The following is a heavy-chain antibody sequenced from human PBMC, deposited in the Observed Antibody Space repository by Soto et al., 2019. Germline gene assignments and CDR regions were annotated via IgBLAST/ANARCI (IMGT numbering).Heavy chain of an antibody. D-gene: IGHD6-13*01. CDR3: ARDWAAAGPFDY. V-gene: IGHV1-18*01. CDR2: ISAYNGNT. J-gene: IGHJ4*02. Sequence: QVQLVQSGAEVKKPGASVKVSCKASGYTFTSYGLSWVRQAPGQGLEWMGWISAYNGNTNYAQKRQGRVTMTTDTPTSTADRELRSLRADDTAVDYWARDWAAAGPFDYWGQGTLVTVSS. CDR1: GYTFTSYG.